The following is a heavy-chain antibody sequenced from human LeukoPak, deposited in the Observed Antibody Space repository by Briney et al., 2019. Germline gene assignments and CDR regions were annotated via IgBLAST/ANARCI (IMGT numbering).Heavy chain of an antibody. CDR3: AKQPLPGIAVASFDY. J-gene: IGHJ4*02. V-gene: IGHV3-20*04. CDR2: INWNGGRT. Sequence: GGSLRLSCAASGFTFGDYGMNWVRQVPGKGLQWVSGINWNGGRTGYADSVKGRFTISRDNAKNSLYLQMNSLRAEDTALYYCAKQPLPGIAVASFDYWGQGTLVTVSS. D-gene: IGHD6-19*01. CDR1: GFTFGDYG.